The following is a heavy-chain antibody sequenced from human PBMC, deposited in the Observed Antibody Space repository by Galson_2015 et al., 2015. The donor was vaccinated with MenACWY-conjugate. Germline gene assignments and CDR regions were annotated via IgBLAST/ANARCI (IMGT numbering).Heavy chain of an antibody. Sequence: SLRLSCAASGFTFSSYGMHWVRQAPGKGLEWVAVISYDGSNKYYADSVKGRFTISRDNSKNTLYLQMNSLRAEDTAVYYCAKVPTYGSGSYHFDYWGQGTLVTVSS. V-gene: IGHV3-30*18. J-gene: IGHJ4*02. CDR3: AKVPTYGSGSYHFDY. CDR2: ISYDGSNK. CDR1: GFTFSSYG. D-gene: IGHD3-10*01.